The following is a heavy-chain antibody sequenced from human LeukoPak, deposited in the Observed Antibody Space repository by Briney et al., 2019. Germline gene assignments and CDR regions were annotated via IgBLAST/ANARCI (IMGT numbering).Heavy chain of an antibody. D-gene: IGHD3-3*01. CDR2: MNPNSGNT. CDR1: GYTFTGYY. V-gene: IGHV1-8*03. Sequence: VASVKVSCKASGYTFTGYYMHLVRQATGQGLEWMGWMNPNSGNTGYAQKFQGRVTITRNTSISTAYMELSSLRSEDTAVYYCARVRGIWSGQVFYYWGQGTLVTVSS. J-gene: IGHJ4*02. CDR3: ARVRGIWSGQVFYY.